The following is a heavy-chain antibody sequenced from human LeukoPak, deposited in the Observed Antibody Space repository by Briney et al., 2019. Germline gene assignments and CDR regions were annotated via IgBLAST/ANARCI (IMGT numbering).Heavy chain of an antibody. CDR3: ARGYGMSSGWYSAWFDP. V-gene: IGHV1-2*04. CDR1: GYTFTGYY. Sequence: AASVNVSCKASGYTFTGYYMHWVRQAPGQGLEWVGWINPNSGGTNYAQKFQGWVTMTRDTSISTAYMELSRLRSDDTAVYYCARGYGMSSGWYSAWFDPWGQGTLVTVSS. J-gene: IGHJ5*02. CDR2: INPNSGGT. D-gene: IGHD6-19*01.